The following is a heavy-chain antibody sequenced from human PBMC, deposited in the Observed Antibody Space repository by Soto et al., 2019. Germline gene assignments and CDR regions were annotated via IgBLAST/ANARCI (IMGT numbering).Heavy chain of an antibody. J-gene: IGHJ6*02. CDR2: IYYSGST. V-gene: IGHV4-31*03. CDR1: GGSISSGGYY. Sequence: SETLSLTCTVSGGSISSGGYYWGWIRQHPGKGLEWIGYIYYSGSTYYNPSLKSRVTISVDTSKNQFSLKLSSVTAADTAVYYCARMPLYGSGSRNYYYYGMDVWGQGTTVTVSS. D-gene: IGHD3-10*01. CDR3: ARMPLYGSGSRNYYYYGMDV.